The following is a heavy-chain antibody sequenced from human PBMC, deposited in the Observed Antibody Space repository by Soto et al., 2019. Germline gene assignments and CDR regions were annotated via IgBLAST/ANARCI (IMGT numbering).Heavy chain of an antibody. CDR1: GFTFSHYW. J-gene: IGHJ3*02. V-gene: IGHV3-74*01. D-gene: IGHD4-17*01. CDR3: AVHGDYDAFDM. Sequence: EVQVVESGGGIVQPGGSLRLSCAGSGFTFSHYWMHWVRQAPGEGLVWISRINGDGSSTSYGDSVKGRLTISRDNAKNPIYLQMNTLRPEDTAVYYCAVHGDYDAFDMWGQGTMVTVSS. CDR2: INGDGSST.